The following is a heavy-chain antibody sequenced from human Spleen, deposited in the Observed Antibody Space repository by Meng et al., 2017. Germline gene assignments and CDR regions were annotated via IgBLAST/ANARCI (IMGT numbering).Heavy chain of an antibody. CDR2: IDPKSCDT. J-gene: IGHJ4*02. CDR1: GYPFTGYC. D-gene: IGHD6-13*01. CDR3: ARDEDISAAGKLFGDY. V-gene: IGHV1-2*06. Sequence: GPWVRAWAEVKKPWASVKVSCKASGYPFTGYCLHGVRRAPGQGLEWMGRIDPKSCDTHYAQRFQGRVTMTGDTSISTAYMELSGLRSDDTAMYYCARDEDISAAGKLFGDYWGQGTLVTVSS.